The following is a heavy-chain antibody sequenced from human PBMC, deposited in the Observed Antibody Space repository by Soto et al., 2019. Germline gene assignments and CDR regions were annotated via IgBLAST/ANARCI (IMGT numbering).Heavy chain of an antibody. Sequence: QVLLVQSGAEVKKPGSSVKVSCKLSGATFSSYAMSWVRQAPGQGLEWIGGIIPFFGTPNYAQKFQGRVTITADTSTATSYMELSSLRSDDTAVYYCAKYYYDSSGYYSDYYYGMDVWGQGTTVTVSS. J-gene: IGHJ6*02. CDR2: IIPFFGTP. V-gene: IGHV1-69*06. D-gene: IGHD3-22*01. CDR3: AKYYYDSSGYYSDYYYGMDV. CDR1: GATFSSYA.